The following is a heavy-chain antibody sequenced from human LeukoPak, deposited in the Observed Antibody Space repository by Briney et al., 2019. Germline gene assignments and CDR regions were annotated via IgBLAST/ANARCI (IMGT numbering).Heavy chain of an antibody. CDR2: IYHSGST. V-gene: IGHV4-39*01. D-gene: IGHD2-2*01. CDR1: GGSISSSSYY. CDR3: ARHDIVVVPAAIAY. Sequence: ASETLSLTCTVSGGSISSSSYYWGWIRQPPGKGLEWIGSIYHSGSTYYNPSLKSRVTISVDTSKNQFSLKLSSVTAADTAVYYCARHDIVVVPAAIAYWGQGTLVTVSS. J-gene: IGHJ4*02.